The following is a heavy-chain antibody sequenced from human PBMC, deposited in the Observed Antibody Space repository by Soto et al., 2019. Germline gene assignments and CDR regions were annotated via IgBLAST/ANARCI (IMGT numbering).Heavy chain of an antibody. J-gene: IGHJ5*02. CDR1: GGSVSRGDYY. CDR3: ARIVVENWFDP. CDR2: IYYSGST. Sequence: SETLSLTCSVSGGSVSRGDYYWSWIRQPPGKGLERIGYIYYSGSTYYNPSLKSRVTISVDTSKNQFSLKLSSVTAADTAVYYCARIVVENWFDPWGQGTLVTVSS. D-gene: IGHD2-2*01. V-gene: IGHV4-30-4*01.